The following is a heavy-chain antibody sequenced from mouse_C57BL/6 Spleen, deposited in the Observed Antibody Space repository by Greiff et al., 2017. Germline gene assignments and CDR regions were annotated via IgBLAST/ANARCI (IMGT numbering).Heavy chain of an antibody. Sequence: QVQLQQPGAELVRPGSSVKLSCKASGYTFTSYWMDWVKQRPGQGLEWIGNIYPSDSETHYNQKFKDKATLTVDKSSSTAYMQLSSLTSEDSAVYYCARTRWLQKTPYFDYWGQGTTLTVSS. CDR3: ARTRWLQKTPYFDY. CDR1: GYTFTSYW. J-gene: IGHJ2*01. D-gene: IGHD2-3*01. CDR2: IYPSDSET. V-gene: IGHV1-61*01.